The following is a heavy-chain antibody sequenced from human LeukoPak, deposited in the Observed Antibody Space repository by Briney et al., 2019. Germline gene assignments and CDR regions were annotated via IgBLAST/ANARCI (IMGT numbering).Heavy chain of an antibody. D-gene: IGHD6-13*01. J-gene: IGHJ6*02. CDR3: ARDGYSSSWYMDYYYGMDV. V-gene: IGHV1-2*02. CDR1: GYTFTSYY. CDR2: INPNSGGT. Sequence: GASVKVSCKASGYTFTSYYMHWVRQAPGQGLEWMGWINPNSGGTNYAQKFQGRVTMTRDTSISTAYMELSRLRSDDTAVYYCARDGYSSSWYMDYYYGMDVWGQGTTVTVSS.